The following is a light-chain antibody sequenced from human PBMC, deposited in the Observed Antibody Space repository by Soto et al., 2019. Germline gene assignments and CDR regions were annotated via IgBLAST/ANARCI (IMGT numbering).Light chain of an antibody. Sequence: NIMLTQPHSVSESPGKTVTISCTRSSGSIASNYVQWYQQRPGSAPTTVIYEDNQRPSGVPDRFSGSIDSSSNSASLTISGLKTEDEADYYCQSYDSSKVFGGGTKLTVL. CDR3: QSYDSSKV. J-gene: IGLJ2*01. CDR2: EDN. V-gene: IGLV6-57*04. CDR1: SGSIASNY.